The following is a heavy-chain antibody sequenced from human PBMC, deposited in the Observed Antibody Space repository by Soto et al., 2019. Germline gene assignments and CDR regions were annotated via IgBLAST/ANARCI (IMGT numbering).Heavy chain of an antibody. CDR3: ARGLGRYYDYVWGSYRYTSWFDS. CDR1: GGSFSGYY. D-gene: IGHD3-16*02. J-gene: IGHJ5*01. Sequence: QVQLQQWGAGLLKPSETLSLTCAVYGGSFSGYYWSWIRQPPGKGLEWIGEINHSGSTNYNPSLKSRVTISVDTSKNQFSLKLSSVTAADTAVYYCARGLGRYYDYVWGSYRYTSWFDSWGQGTLVTVSS. CDR2: INHSGST. V-gene: IGHV4-34*01.